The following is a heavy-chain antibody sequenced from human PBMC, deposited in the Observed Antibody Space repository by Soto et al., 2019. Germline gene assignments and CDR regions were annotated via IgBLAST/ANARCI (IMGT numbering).Heavy chain of an antibody. J-gene: IGHJ6*02. V-gene: IGHV3-23*01. CDR1: GFTFSIYA. CDR2: ISGSGGST. Sequence: PGESLKISCAASGFTFSIYAVSWVRQAPGKGLEWVSAISGSGGSTYYADSVKGRFTISRDNSKNTLYLQMNSLRAEDTAIYYCAKGLAVGVYGMDVWGQGTTVTVSS. CDR3: AKGLAVGVYGMDV. D-gene: IGHD1-26*01.